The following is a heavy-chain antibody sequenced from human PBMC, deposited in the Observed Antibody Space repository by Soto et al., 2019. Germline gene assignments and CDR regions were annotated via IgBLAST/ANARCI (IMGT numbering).Heavy chain of an antibody. CDR3: ARFTGDAFDI. J-gene: IGHJ3*02. D-gene: IGHD3-10*01. V-gene: IGHV4-39*07. CDR1: GGSISSSSYY. Sequence: SETLSLTCTVSGGSISSSSYYWGWIRQPPGKGLEGIGSIYYSGSTYYNPSLKSRVTISVDTSKNQFSLKLSSVTAADTAVYYCARFTGDAFDIWGQGTMVTVSS. CDR2: IYYSGST.